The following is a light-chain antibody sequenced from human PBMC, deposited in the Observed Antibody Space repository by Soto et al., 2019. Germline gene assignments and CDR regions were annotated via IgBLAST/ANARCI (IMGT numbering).Light chain of an antibody. Sequence: QSVLTQPPSASGTPGQRVTISCSGSSSNIGSNTVNLYQQLPGTAPKLLIYSNNQRPSGVPDRFSGSKSGTSASLAISGLQSEDEADYESAAWDDSLNGHWVFCGGTKLTVL. J-gene: IGLJ3*02. V-gene: IGLV1-44*01. CDR1: SSNIGSNT. CDR2: SNN. CDR3: AAWDDSLNGHWV.